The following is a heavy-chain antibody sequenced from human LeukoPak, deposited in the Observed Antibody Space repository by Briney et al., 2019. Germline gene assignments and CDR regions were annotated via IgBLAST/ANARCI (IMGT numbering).Heavy chain of an antibody. CDR3: VTDGGQLPYYFTY. CDR1: GFTFPDAW. CDR2: IKNRNRGRTT. D-gene: IGHD3-3*01. J-gene: IGHJ1*01. V-gene: IGHV3-15*01. Sequence: PGGSPRLSCAASGFTFPDAWIHWVRQAPGKGLEWVGRIKNRNRGRTTDYAAPVKGRFTISRDDSRDTLYLQMNSLKTEDTAVYYCVTDGGQLPYYFTYWGQGTLVTVSS.